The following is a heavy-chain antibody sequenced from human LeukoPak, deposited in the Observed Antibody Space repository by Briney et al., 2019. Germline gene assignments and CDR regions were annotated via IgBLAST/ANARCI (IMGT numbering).Heavy chain of an antibody. V-gene: IGHV1-69*01. CDR3: ARVSEAVGVVWFDP. J-gene: IGHJ5*02. CDR2: IMPIFGTT. D-gene: IGHD2-21*01. Sequence: SVKVSCKASGGTFSSYAISWVRQAPGQGLEWMGGIMPIFGTTNYAQKFQGRVTITADESTSTAYMELSSLRSEDTAVYYCARVSEAVGVVWFDPWGQGTLATVSS. CDR1: GGTFSSYA.